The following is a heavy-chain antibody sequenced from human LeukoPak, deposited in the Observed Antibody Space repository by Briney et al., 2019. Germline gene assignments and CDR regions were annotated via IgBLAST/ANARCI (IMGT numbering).Heavy chain of an antibody. CDR3: AVYKYLLSWSAFDS. Sequence: GGSLTLSRAIPGFTPTTAWMTWVREAPGKGPGWVADIRQDGSDTYYMDSVKGRFIISRDNAKKSVSLHMNNLRVEDTAVYYCAVYKYLLSWSAFDSWGRGTMVTASS. V-gene: IGHV3-7*01. D-gene: IGHD6-13*01. J-gene: IGHJ3*01. CDR2: IRQDGSDT. CDR1: GFTPTTAW.